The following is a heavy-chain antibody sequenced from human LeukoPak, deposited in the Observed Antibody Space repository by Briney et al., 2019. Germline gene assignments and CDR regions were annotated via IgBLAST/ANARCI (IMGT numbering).Heavy chain of an antibody. CDR1: GGSIDNDAYY. D-gene: IGHD3-16*02. Sequence: SETLSLTCTVSGGSIDNDAYYWSWIRQLPGKGLEWLGYILHSGSTFYNPSVENRVTILLDTSENQFSLKLTSVTAADTALYYCVTYRAGEENWFDPWGQGILVTVSS. CDR3: VTYRAGEENWFDP. V-gene: IGHV4-31*03. CDR2: ILHSGST. J-gene: IGHJ5*02.